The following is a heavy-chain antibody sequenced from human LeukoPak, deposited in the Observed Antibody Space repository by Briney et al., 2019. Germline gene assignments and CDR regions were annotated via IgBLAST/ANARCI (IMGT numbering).Heavy chain of an antibody. V-gene: IGHV1-8*01. J-gene: IGHJ5*02. CDR1: GYTFTSYD. CDR3: ARAPARTWRKLVPHENWFDP. D-gene: IGHD6-13*01. CDR2: MNPNSGNT. Sequence: GASVKVSCKASGYTFTSYDINWVRQATGQGLEWMGWMNPNSGNTGYAQKFQGRVTMTRNTSISTAYMELSSLRSEDTAVYYCARAPARTWRKLVPHENWFDPWGQGTLVTVSS.